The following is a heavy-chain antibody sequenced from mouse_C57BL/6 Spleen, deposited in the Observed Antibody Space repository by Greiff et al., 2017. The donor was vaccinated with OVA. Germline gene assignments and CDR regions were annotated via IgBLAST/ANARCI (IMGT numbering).Heavy chain of an antibody. CDR3: ARHEETTVGYYFDY. Sequence: QVQLQQSGAELVKPGASVKLSCKASGYTFTEYTIHWVKLRSGPGLERMGWFYPGSGSIKYNEKFKDKATLTADKSSSTVYMELSRLTSEDSAVYFCARHEETTVGYYFDYWGQGTTLTVSS. V-gene: IGHV1-62-2*01. CDR2: FYPGSGSI. D-gene: IGHD1-1*01. CDR1: GYTFTEYT. J-gene: IGHJ2*01.